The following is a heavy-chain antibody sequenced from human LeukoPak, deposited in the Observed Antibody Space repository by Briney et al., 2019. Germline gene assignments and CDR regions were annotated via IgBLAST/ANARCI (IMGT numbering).Heavy chain of an antibody. J-gene: IGHJ4*02. D-gene: IGHD3-22*01. CDR2: INHSGST. CDR1: GGSFSGYY. V-gene: IGHV4-34*01. CDR3: ARGTTMIVVALYYFDY. Sequence: QTSETLSLTCAVYGGSFSGYYWSWIRQPPGKGLEWIGEINHSGSTNYNPSLKSRVTISVDTSKNQFSLELSSVTAADTAVYYCARGTTMIVVALYYFDYWGQGTLVTVSS.